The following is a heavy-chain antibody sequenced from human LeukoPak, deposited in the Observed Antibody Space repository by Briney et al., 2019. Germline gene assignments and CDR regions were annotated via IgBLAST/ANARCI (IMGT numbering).Heavy chain of an antibody. V-gene: IGHV1-18*01. Sequence: ASVKVSCKASGYTFTSYGISWVRQAPGQGLEWMGWISAYNGNTNYAQKLQGRVTMTTDTSTSTAYMELRSLRSDDTAVYYCARGPWTPLSIAVAYYYYGMDVWGQGTTVTVSS. CDR1: GYTFTSYG. CDR3: ARGPWTPLSIAVAYYYYGMDV. D-gene: IGHD6-19*01. J-gene: IGHJ6*02. CDR2: ISAYNGNT.